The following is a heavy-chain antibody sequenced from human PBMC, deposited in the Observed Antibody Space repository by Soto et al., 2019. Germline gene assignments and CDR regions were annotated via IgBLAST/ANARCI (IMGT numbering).Heavy chain of an antibody. CDR3: VSPSDWPDY. Sequence: GGSLRLSCAASGFTFSSYEMNWVRQAPGKGLEWVSYISSRGTTIYYADSVKGRFTISRDNAKNSLFLQMNSLRAEDTAIYYCVSPSDWPDYWGQGTPVTVSS. D-gene: IGHD2-21*02. CDR1: GFTFSSYE. V-gene: IGHV3-48*03. CDR2: ISSRGTTI. J-gene: IGHJ4*02.